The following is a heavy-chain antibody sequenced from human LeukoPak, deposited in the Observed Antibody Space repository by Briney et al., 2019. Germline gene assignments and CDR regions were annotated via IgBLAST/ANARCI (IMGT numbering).Heavy chain of an antibody. D-gene: IGHD6-13*01. J-gene: IGHJ4*02. Sequence: QPGGSLRLSCTVSGFTVSSNSMSWVRQAPGKGLEWVSFIYSDNTHYSDSVKGRFTISRDNSKNTLYLQMNSLRAEDTAVYYCAKVGSSWYFGYWGQGTLVTVSS. CDR1: GFTVSSNS. CDR3: AKVGSSWYFGY. V-gene: IGHV3-66*03. CDR2: IYSDNT.